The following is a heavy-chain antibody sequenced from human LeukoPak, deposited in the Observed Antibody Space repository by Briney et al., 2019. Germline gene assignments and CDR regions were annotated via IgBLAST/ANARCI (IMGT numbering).Heavy chain of an antibody. D-gene: IGHD6-19*01. CDR2: IYYSGST. V-gene: IGHV4-39*01. J-gene: IGHJ4*02. CDR3: ARHYIAVAGTERDGYNFDYFDY. Sequence: SETLSLTCTVSGGSISSSSYYWGWIRQPPGKGLEWIGSIYYSGSTYYNPSLKSRVTISVDTSKNQFSLKLSSVTAADTAVYYCARHYIAVAGTERDGYNFDYFDYWGQGTLVTVSS. CDR1: GGSISSSSYY.